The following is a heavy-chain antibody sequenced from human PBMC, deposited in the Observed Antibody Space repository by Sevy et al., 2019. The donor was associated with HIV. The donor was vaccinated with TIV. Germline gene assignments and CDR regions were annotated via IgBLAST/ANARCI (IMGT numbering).Heavy chain of an antibody. CDR2: INPKGEDT. Sequence: ASVEVSCKASGFTFTDYFIHWVRQAPGQGLELMGWINPKGEDTNFAQKFQDRVTMTQVTSVSTAYMELSRLRSDDTAVYYCARALRGFLHYDSSGYYTSNLEYWGKRTLVTVSS. V-gene: IGHV1-2*02. CDR1: GFTFTDYF. D-gene: IGHD3-22*01. J-gene: IGHJ4*02. CDR3: ARALRGFLHYDSSGYYTSNLEY.